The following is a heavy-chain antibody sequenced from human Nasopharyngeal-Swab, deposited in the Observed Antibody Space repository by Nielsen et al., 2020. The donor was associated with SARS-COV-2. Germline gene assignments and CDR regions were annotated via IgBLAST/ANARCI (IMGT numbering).Heavy chain of an antibody. D-gene: IGHD4-17*01. J-gene: IGHJ4*02. V-gene: IGHV3-49*04. Sequence: GESLKISCTTSGFTFGDYAMSWVRQAPGKGLEWVAFIRSKAYCGTTEYAASVKVRFTISRDDSKTIAYLQMNSLKTEDTAVYYCTRDPDYGDNEVLFDNWGQGTLVTVSS. CDR1: GFTFGDYA. CDR2: IRSKAYCGTT. CDR3: TRDPDYGDNEVLFDN.